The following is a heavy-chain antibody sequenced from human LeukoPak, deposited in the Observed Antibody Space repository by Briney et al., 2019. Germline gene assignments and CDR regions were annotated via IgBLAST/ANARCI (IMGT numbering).Heavy chain of an antibody. J-gene: IGHJ4*02. CDR1: GGTFSSYA. D-gene: IGHD1-26*01. CDR3: ARRIVGALYYFDY. CDR2: IIPIFGTA. Sequence: SVKVSCKASGGTFSSYAISWVRQAPGQGLEWMGGIIPIFGTANYAQKFQGRVTITADESTSTAYMELSSLRSEDTAVCYCARRIVGALYYFDYWGQGTLVTVSS. V-gene: IGHV1-69*13.